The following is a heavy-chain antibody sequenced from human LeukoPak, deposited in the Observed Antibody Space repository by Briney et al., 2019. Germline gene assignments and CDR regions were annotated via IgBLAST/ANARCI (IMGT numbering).Heavy chain of an antibody. V-gene: IGHV3-21*01. Sequence: GGSLILSCAASGFTFSSYSMNWVRQAPGKGLEWVSPISSSSSYIYYADSVKGRFTISRDNAKNSLYLQMNSLRAEDTAVYYCARDKGGNGYFDYWGQGTLVTVSS. D-gene: IGHD4-23*01. J-gene: IGHJ4*02. CDR1: GFTFSSYS. CDR2: ISSSSSYI. CDR3: ARDKGGNGYFDY.